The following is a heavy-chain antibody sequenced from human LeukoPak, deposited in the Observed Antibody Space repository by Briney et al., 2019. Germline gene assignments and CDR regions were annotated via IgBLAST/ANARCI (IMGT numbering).Heavy chain of an antibody. Sequence: GGSLRLSCAASGFTFSSYAMTWVRQAPGKGLEWVSGISGSGGSTYYAESVKGRFTISGDNSKNTLYLQMNSLRAEDTDVYYCAKGIYSGSPAAFDIWGQGTMVTVSS. CDR3: AKGIYSGSPAAFDI. V-gene: IGHV3-23*01. CDR2: ISGSGGST. D-gene: IGHD1-26*01. J-gene: IGHJ3*02. CDR1: GFTFSSYA.